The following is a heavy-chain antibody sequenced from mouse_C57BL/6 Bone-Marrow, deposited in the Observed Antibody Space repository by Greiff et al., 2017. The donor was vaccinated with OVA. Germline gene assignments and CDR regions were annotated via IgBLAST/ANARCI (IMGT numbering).Heavy chain of an antibody. CDR3: ERQTTMVTHFDY. V-gene: IGHV5-6*01. CDR1: GFTFSSYG. D-gene: IGHD2-2*01. CDR2: ISSGGSYT. Sequence: EVQLVESGGDLVKPGGSLKLSCAASGFTFSSYGMSWVRQTPDKRLEWVATISSGGSYTYYPDSVTGRFTISRDNAKNTMYLQMSSLKSEDTAMYYCERQTTMVTHFDYWGQGTTLTVSS. J-gene: IGHJ2*01.